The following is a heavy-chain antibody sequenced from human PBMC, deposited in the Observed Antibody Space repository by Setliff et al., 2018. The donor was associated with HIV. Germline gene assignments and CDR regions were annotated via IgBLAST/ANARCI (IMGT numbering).Heavy chain of an antibody. J-gene: IGHJ6*03. Sequence: GGSLRLSCAASGFTFSNYCMTWVRQAPGKGLEWLSYISSASSTIYYADSLKGRFTISRDNAKNSLYLQMNSLRVEDTAIYYCARDLTLPARSSYMDVWCKGTTVTVSS. CDR1: GFTFSNYC. V-gene: IGHV3-48*01. CDR3: ARDLTLPARSSYMDV. CDR2: ISSASSTI.